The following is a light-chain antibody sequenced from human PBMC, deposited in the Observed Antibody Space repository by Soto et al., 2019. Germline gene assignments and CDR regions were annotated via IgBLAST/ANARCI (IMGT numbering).Light chain of an antibody. V-gene: IGKV3-11*01. CDR3: QQRSNWPPT. CDR1: QSVNSY. J-gene: IGKJ3*01. CDR2: DAS. Sequence: EIGLTQSPATLSLSPGEKATLSYSASQSVNSYLAWYQQKPGQAPRLLIYDASNSATGIPARFSGSGSGTDFTLTISGQEPDDFVVDYCQQRSNWPPTFGAGTKGDIK.